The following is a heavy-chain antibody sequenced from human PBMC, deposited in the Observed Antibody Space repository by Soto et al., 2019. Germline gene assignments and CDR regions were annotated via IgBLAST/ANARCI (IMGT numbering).Heavy chain of an antibody. V-gene: IGHV3-21*06. CDR1: GFTLTRYS. J-gene: IGHJ4*02. Sequence: GGSLRLSCAASGFTLTRYSMNWVRQAPGKGLEWVSSISSTTNYIYYGDSMKGRFTISRDNAKNSLYLEMNSLRAEDTAVYYCARESEDLTSNFDYWGQGTLVTVSS. CDR3: ARESEDLTSNFDY. CDR2: ISSTTNYI.